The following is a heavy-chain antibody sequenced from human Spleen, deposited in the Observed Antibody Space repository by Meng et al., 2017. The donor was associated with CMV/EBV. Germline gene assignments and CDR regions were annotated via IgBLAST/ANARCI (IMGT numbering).Heavy chain of an antibody. D-gene: IGHD6-13*01. J-gene: IGHJ4*02. CDR3: AKAMVNYSSKSGFDY. CDR1: GFTFSSYS. V-gene: IGHV3-23*03. CDR2: IYLSRSSS. Sequence: GESLKISCAASGFTFSSYSMNWVRQAPGKGLEWVSVIYLSRSSSFYADSVKGRFTISRDNSENMLYLQMNSLRAEDTAIYYCAKAMVNYSSKSGFDYWGQGTQVTVSS.